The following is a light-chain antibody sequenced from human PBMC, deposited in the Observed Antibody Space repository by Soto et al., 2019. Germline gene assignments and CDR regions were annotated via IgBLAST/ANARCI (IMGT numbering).Light chain of an antibody. V-gene: IGLV2-18*02. Sequence: QSALTQPPSVSGSPGQSVTISCIGTSSDVGGYDRVSWYQQPPGTAPKLMIYEVTNRPSGVPDRFSGSRSGKTASLTISGLQAEDEADYYCTSYTSNSTWVFGGGTQLTV. CDR1: SSDVGGYDR. CDR2: EVT. CDR3: TSYTSNSTWV. J-gene: IGLJ3*02.